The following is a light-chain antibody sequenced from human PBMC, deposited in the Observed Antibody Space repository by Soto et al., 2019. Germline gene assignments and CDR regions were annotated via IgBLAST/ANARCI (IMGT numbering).Light chain of an antibody. Sequence: QSALTQPASVSGSPGQSITISCTGTSSDVGGYNYVSWYQQHPGKAPKLMIYGVTNRPSGVSNRFSGSKSGNTASLTISGLQAEDEAEYYCSSYTCSTTRSLVFGGGTKLTVL. CDR1: SSDVGGYNY. V-gene: IGLV2-14*01. CDR3: SSYTCSTTRSLV. CDR2: GVT. J-gene: IGLJ2*01.